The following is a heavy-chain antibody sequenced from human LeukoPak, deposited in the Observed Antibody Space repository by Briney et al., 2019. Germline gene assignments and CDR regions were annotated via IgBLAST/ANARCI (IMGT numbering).Heavy chain of an antibody. D-gene: IGHD2-2*01. J-gene: IGHJ6*02. CDR1: GYTFTSYG. V-gene: IGHV1-18*01. Sequence: ASVKVSCKASGYTFTSYGISWVRQAPGQGLEWMGWISAYNGNTNYAQKLQGRVTMTTDTSTSTAYMELRSLRSDDTAVYYCARNGYCSSTSCSQGAYYYGMDVWGQGTTVTVSS. CDR3: ARNGYCSSTSCSQGAYYYGMDV. CDR2: ISAYNGNT.